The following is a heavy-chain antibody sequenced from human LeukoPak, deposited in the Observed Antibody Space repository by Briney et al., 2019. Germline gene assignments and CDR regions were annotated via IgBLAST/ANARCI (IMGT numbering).Heavy chain of an antibody. CDR2: INPNSGGT. CDR3: ARVIYSSSSIFDY. Sequence: ASVKVSCKASGYTFTGYYMHWVRQAPGQGLEWMGRINPNSGGTNYAQKFQGRVTMTRDTSISTAYMELSRLRSDDTAVYYCARVIYSSSSIFDYWGQGTLVTVSS. V-gene: IGHV1-2*06. J-gene: IGHJ4*02. CDR1: GYTFTGYY. D-gene: IGHD6-6*01.